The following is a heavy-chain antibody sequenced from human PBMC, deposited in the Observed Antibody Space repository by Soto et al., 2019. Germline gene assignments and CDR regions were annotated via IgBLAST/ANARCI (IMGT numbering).Heavy chain of an antibody. V-gene: IGHV1-69*06. CDR1: GGTFSSYA. CDR2: IIPIFGTA. J-gene: IGHJ6*02. Sequence: ASVKVSCKASGGTFSSYAISWVRQAPGQGLEWMGGIIPIFGTANYAQKFQGRVTITADKSTSTAYMELSSLRSEDTAVYYGARDWARAGHYYYYGMDVWGQGTTVTVSS. D-gene: IGHD6-19*01. CDR3: ARDWARAGHYYYYGMDV.